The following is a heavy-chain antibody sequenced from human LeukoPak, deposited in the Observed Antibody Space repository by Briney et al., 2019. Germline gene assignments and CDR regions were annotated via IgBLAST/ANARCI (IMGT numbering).Heavy chain of an antibody. D-gene: IGHD4-17*01. CDR1: GGSISSYY. V-gene: IGHV4-59*01. J-gene: IGHJ4*02. CDR3: AGGDYGDTTSLDY. Sequence: SETLSLTCTVFGGSISSYYWSWIRQPPGKGLEWIGYIYYSGSTNYNPSLKSRVTISVDTSKNQFSLKLSSVTAADTAVYYCAGGDYGDTTSLDYWGQGTLVTVSS. CDR2: IYYSGST.